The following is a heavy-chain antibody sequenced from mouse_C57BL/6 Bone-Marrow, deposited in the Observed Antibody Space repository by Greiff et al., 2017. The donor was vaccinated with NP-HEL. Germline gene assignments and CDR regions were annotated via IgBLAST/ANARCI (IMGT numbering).Heavy chain of an antibody. CDR1: GYTFTTYW. CDR2: IYPSDSYT. D-gene: IGHD1-1*01. Sequence: VQLQQPGAELVKPGASVKLSCKASGYTFTTYWMQWVKQRPGQGLEWIGEIYPSDSYTNYNQKFKGKATLTADTSSSTAYMQLSSLTSEDSTGCYCANKASYGRSYEFAYWGQGTLVTVSA. J-gene: IGHJ3*01. V-gene: IGHV1-50*01. CDR3: ANKASYGRSYEFAY.